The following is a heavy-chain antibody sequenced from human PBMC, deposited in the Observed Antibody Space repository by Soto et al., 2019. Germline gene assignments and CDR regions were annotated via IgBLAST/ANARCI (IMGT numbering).Heavy chain of an antibody. CDR1: GYTFTGYY. J-gene: IGHJ5*02. Sequence: ASVKVSCKTSGYTFTGYYIHWVRQAPGQGLEWMGWINPHTGVTNYAQNFQGWVTMTRDTSISTVYMEMTRLKSDDTAVYYCARESGGPAGTILPRGQTTLVTVSS. CDR2: INPHTGVT. V-gene: IGHV1-2*04. CDR3: ARESGGPAGTILP. D-gene: IGHD1-1*01.